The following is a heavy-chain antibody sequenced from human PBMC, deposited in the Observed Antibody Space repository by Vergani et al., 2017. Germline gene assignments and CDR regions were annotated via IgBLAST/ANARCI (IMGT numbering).Heavy chain of an antibody. D-gene: IGHD4-11*01. CDR2: IDHTGPP. J-gene: IGHJ6*03. V-gene: IGHV4-34*01. CDR1: GGSFTSYH. Sequence: QVQLQQWGGGLLTPSETLSLTCVVNGGSFTSYHWTWIRQSPGEGLGWVGDIDHTGPPAYNPSLKSRLTLSVDKSRNQFSLTLNSVTATDTAIYFCARVNTETNGHLYYYYYMDVWGQGTAVTVS. CDR3: ARVNTETNGHLYYYYYMDV.